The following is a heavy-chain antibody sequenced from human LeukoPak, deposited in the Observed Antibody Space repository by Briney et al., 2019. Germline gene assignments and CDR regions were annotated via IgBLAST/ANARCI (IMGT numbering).Heavy chain of an antibody. D-gene: IGHD3-3*01. J-gene: IGHJ4*02. V-gene: IGHV4-61*01. CDR3: ARVLTIFGVVTPYFDY. Sequence: SETLSLTCTVSGASVSSSSYFWGWIRQPPGKGLEWIGFIHYSGSTTYSPSLKSRVSISVDTSKNQFSLKLSSVTAADTAIYYCARVLTIFGVVTPYFDYWGQGTLVTVSS. CDR1: GASVSSSSYF. CDR2: IHYSGST.